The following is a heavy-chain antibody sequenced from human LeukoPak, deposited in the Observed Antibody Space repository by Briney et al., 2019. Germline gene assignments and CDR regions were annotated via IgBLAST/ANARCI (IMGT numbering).Heavy chain of an antibody. V-gene: IGHV1-2*02. CDR2: ITPSDGA. J-gene: IGHJ4*02. D-gene: IGHD5-24*01. Sequence: GASVKVSFKSSGYTFTAYAMHWVRQAPGRGLEWMGWITPSDGANYAQKFQGRVTMTRDTSMSTAYMDLNRLTSDDTAVCFCARDRYGDGFAHFDYWGQGTLVTVSS. CDR1: GYTFTAYA. CDR3: ARDRYGDGFAHFDY.